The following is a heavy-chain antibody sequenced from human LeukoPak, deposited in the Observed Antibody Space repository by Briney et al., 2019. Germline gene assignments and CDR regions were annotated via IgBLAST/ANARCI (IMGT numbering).Heavy chain of an antibody. J-gene: IGHJ6*02. CDR2: ISSSGSTI. Sequence: GGSLRLSCAASGLTFSSYEMNWVRQAPGKGLEWVSYISSSGSTIYYADSVKGRFTISRDNAKNSLYLQMNSLRAEDTAVYYCARDGPHGLDCGMDVWGQGTTVTVSS. V-gene: IGHV3-48*03. D-gene: IGHD2-15*01. CDR1: GLTFSSYE. CDR3: ARDGPHGLDCGMDV.